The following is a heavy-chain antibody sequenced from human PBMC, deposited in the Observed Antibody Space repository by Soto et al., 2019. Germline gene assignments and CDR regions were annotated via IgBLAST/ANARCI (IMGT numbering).Heavy chain of an antibody. D-gene: IGHD6-19*01. Sequence: QVQAVQSGAEVKKPGSSVKVSCKASGGTFRSYVISWGRQAPGQGLEWMGRIIPIFGTADYAQKFQGRVTITADESTSTAYMELSSLRSEDTSVYYCASDSGRTRGMDVWGQGTTITVSS. CDR1: GGTFRSYV. J-gene: IGHJ6*02. CDR3: ASDSGRTRGMDV. V-gene: IGHV1-69*18. CDR2: IIPIFGTA.